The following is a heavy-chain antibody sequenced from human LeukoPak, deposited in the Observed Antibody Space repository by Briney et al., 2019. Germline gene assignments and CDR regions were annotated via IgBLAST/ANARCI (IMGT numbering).Heavy chain of an antibody. Sequence: SQTLSLTCAISGDSVSSNSAAWNWIRQSPSRGLEWLGRTYYRSKWYNDYAVSVKSRITINPDTSKNQFSLQLNSVTPEDTAVYYCARDPGPQANTGYSSSWYDRPDGQLDYWGQGTLVTVSS. CDR2: TYYRSKWYN. CDR1: GDSVSSNSAA. D-gene: IGHD6-13*01. CDR3: ARDPGPQANTGYSSSWYDRPDGQLDY. J-gene: IGHJ4*02. V-gene: IGHV6-1*01.